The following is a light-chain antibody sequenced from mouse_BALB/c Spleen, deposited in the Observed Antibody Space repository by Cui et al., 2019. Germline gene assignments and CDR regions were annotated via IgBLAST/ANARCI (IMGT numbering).Light chain of an antibody. CDR3: QQWSSNPLT. CDR2: HTS. Sequence: QLVLTQSPALMSASPGEKVTMTCSAGSSVSYMYWYQQKPRSSPKPWIYHTSNLASGVPARFIGSGSGTSYSLTIISMEAEDAATYYCQQWSSNPLTFGAGTKLGLK. J-gene: IGKJ5*01. V-gene: IGKV4-68*01. CDR1: SSVSY.